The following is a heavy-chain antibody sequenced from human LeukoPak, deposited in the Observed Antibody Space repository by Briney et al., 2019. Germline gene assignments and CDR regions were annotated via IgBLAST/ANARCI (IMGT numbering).Heavy chain of an antibody. CDR2: IYYSGNT. J-gene: IGHJ4*02. V-gene: IGHV4-39*01. D-gene: IGHD5-24*01. CDR1: GGSISNSNHY. CDR3: MRHEEEDGYNAKPFDF. Sequence: KPSETLSLTCTVSGGSISNSNHYWGWVRQPPGKGLEWIGTIYYSGNTYYTPSLKSRVTISVDTSKNQFSLRLSSVTAADTAVYFCMRHEEEDGYNAKPFDFWGQGTLVTVSS.